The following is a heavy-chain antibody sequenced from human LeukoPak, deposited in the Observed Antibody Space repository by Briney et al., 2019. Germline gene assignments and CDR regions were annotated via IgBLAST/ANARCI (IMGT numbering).Heavy chain of an antibody. CDR2: IYPGDSDT. CDR3: TRRGHCKKGVCYGFDY. V-gene: IGHV5-51*01. J-gene: IGHJ4*02. D-gene: IGHD2-8*01. Sequence: PGESLKISCQGSGDSFTIYWIAWVGQVHGKGLEWMGIIYPGDSDTRYSPSFQGQVTISVDKSTTTAYLQWTSLEASDTAMYYCTRRGHCKKGVCYGFDYWGQGTLVTVSS. CDR1: GDSFTIYW.